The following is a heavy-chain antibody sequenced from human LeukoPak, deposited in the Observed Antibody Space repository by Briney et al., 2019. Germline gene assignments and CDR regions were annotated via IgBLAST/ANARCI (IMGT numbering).Heavy chain of an antibody. D-gene: IGHD5-24*01. CDR3: ARGERRDGYTFAY. J-gene: IGHJ4*02. CDR2: VYYSGTT. CDR1: GGSISTYY. Sequence: SETLSLTCTVSGGSISTYYWSWIRQPPGKGLEWIGYVYYSGTTNYNPSLKSRVTISLDTSKNQFSLMLSSVTAADTAVYFCARGERRDGYTFAYWGQGTLVIVSS. V-gene: IGHV4-59*01.